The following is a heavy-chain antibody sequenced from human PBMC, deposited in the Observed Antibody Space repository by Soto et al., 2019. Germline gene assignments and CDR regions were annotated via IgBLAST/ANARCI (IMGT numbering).Heavy chain of an antibody. V-gene: IGHV3-49*04. CDR2: IRGETNGGTA. J-gene: IGHJ4*02. CDR1: GFNFANYA. Sequence: GGSLRLSCTGSGFNFANYALTWVRQAPGKGLEWVGFIRGETNGGTADYAASLKGRITISRDDSKSIAYLEINSLQTEDTAVYYCTRYYYESSGYYVYWGQGTLVTVPQ. D-gene: IGHD3-22*01. CDR3: TRYYYESSGYYVY.